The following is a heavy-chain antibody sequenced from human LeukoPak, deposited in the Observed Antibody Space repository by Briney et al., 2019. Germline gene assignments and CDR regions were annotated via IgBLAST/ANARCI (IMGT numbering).Heavy chain of an antibody. J-gene: IGHJ4*02. CDR3: ASRRDFIDY. CDR2: SSSSGTTI. CDR1: GFTLSDYY. Sequence: GGSLRLSCAASGFTLSDYYMSWIRQAPGKRLEWVSYSSSSGTTIYYADSVKGRFAISRDNAKNSLYLQMNSLRAEDTAVYYCASRRDFIDYWGQGTLVTVSS. V-gene: IGHV3-11*01. D-gene: IGHD3/OR15-3a*01.